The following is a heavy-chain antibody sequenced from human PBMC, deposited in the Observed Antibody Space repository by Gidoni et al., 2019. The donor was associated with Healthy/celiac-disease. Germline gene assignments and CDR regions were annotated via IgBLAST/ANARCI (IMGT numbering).Heavy chain of an antibody. CDR1: GYTFTGYY. Sequence: QVQLVQSGAEVKKPGASVQVSCKASGYTFTGYYMHWVRQAPGQGLEWMGWINPNSGGTNYAQKFQGRVTMTRDTSISTAYMELSRLRSDDAAVYYCARDFAGTTWWFDPWGQGTLVTVSS. J-gene: IGHJ5*02. CDR2: INPNSGGT. D-gene: IGHD1-7*01. CDR3: ARDFAGTTWWFDP. V-gene: IGHV1-2*02.